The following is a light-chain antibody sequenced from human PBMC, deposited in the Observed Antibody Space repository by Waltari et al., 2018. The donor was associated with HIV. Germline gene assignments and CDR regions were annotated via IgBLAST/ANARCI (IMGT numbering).Light chain of an antibody. CDR1: QSLLHSNGYNY. V-gene: IGKV2-28*01. J-gene: IGKJ4*01. CDR3: MQALQAPST. Sequence: DIVLTQSPLSLPVTPGEPASIPCRSSQSLLHSNGYNYLDWYLQKPGQSPQLLIYLGSNRDSGVPDRFSGSGSGTDFTLKISRVEAEDVGVYYCMQALQAPSTFGGGTKVEMK. CDR2: LGS.